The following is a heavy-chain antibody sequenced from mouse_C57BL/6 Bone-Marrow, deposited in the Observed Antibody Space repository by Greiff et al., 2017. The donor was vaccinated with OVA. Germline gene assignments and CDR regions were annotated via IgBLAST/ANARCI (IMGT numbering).Heavy chain of an antibody. D-gene: IGHD1-1*01. CDR1: GYAFSSYW. CDR3: ARGFTTVVEYYFDY. J-gene: IGHJ2*01. Sequence: VQLQQSGAELVKPGASVKISCKASGYAFSSYWMNWVKQRPGKGLEWIGQIYPGDGDTNYNGKFKGKATLTADKSSSTAYMQLSSLTSEDSAVYCCARGFTTVVEYYFDYWGQGTTLTVSS. V-gene: IGHV1-80*01. CDR2: IYPGDGDT.